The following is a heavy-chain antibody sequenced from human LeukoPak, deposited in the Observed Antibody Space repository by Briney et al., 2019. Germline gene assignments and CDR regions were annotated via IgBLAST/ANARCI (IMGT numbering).Heavy chain of an antibody. V-gene: IGHV3-48*03. CDR2: ISSSGSTI. D-gene: IGHD3-10*02. J-gene: IGHJ6*04. CDR3: AELGITMIGGV. Sequence: GGSVRLSCAASGFTFSSYEMNWVRQAPGKGLEWVSYISSSGSTIYYADSVKGRFTISRDNAKNSLYLQMNSLRAEDTAVYYCAELGITMIGGVWGKGTTVTISS. CDR1: GFTFSSYE.